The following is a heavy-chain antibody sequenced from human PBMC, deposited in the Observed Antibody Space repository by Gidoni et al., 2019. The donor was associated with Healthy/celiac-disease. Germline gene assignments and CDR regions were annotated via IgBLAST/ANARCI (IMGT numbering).Heavy chain of an antibody. V-gene: IGHV3-48*02. CDR2: ISSSSSTV. CDR3: ARDPGGIFGVVLDY. CDR1: GFPFSRYS. J-gene: IGHJ4*02. Sequence: EVQLVESGGGLVQPGGSLRLSRAPSGFPFSRYSMNWVRQAPGKGLEWVSYISSSSSTVYYADSVKGRFTISRDNAKNSLYLQMNSLRDEDTAVYYCARDPGGIFGVVLDYWGQGTLVTVSS. D-gene: IGHD3-3*01.